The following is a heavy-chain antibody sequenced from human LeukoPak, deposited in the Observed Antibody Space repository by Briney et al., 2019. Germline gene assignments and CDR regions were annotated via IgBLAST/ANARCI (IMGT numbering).Heavy chain of an antibody. CDR2: ISAYNGNT. V-gene: IGHV1-18*01. J-gene: IGHJ3*02. D-gene: IGHD2-2*02. CDR1: GYTFTSYG. Sequence: GASVKVSCKASGYTFTSYGISWVRQAPGQGLEWMGWISAYNGNTNYAQKLQGRVTMTTDTSTSTAYMELRSLRSDDTAVYYCARVSIVVVPAAIPGAFDIWGQRTMVTVSS. CDR3: ARVSIVVVPAAIPGAFDI.